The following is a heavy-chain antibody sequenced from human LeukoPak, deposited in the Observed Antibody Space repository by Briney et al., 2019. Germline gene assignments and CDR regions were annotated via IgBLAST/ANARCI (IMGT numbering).Heavy chain of an antibody. CDR2: IRSKANSYAT. J-gene: IGHJ3*02. V-gene: IGHV3-73*01. Sequence: GGSLRLSCAVSGFTFSGSAMHWVRQASGKGLEWVGRIRSKANSYATAYAASVKGRFTISRDDSKNTAYLQMNSLKTEDTAVYYCATRPYQIAAAVAGAFDIWGQGTMVTVSS. CDR1: GFTFSGSA. CDR3: ATRPYQIAAAVAGAFDI. D-gene: IGHD6-13*01.